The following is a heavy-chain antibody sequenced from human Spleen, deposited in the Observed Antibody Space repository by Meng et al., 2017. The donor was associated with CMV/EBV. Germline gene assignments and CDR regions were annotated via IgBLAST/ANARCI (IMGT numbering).Heavy chain of an antibody. CDR2: IIPILGIA. J-gene: IGHJ5*02. Sequence: CKASGGTFSSYAISWVRQAPGQGLEWMGGIIPILGIANYAQKFQGRVTITADKSTSTAYMELSSLRSEDTAVYYCARGLGSSSTSFDPWGQGTLVTVSS. CDR3: ARGLGSSSTSFDP. D-gene: IGHD2-2*01. V-gene: IGHV1-69*10. CDR1: GGTFSSYA.